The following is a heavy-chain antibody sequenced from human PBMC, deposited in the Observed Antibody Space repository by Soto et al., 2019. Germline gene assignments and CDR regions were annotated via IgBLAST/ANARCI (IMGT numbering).Heavy chain of an antibody. Sequence: QVQLVQSGAEVKKPGASVKVSCKASGYTLTSYGISWVRQAPGQGLEWMGWISAYNGNTNYAQKLQGRVTMTTDTPTSTAYMELRSLRSDDTAVYYCARVLDYDILTGYYPQPDCWGQGTLVTVCS. CDR3: ARVLDYDILTGYYPQPDC. V-gene: IGHV1-18*01. CDR2: ISAYNGNT. J-gene: IGHJ4*02. CDR1: GYTLTSYG. D-gene: IGHD3-9*01.